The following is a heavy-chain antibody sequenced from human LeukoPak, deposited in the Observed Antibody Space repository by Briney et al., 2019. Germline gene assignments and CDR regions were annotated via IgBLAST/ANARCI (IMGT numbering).Heavy chain of an antibody. V-gene: IGHV3-30*18. CDR3: AKGRLLGAPWCMDV. Sequence: PGGSLRLSCAASGLTFSSFGMHWVRQAPGKGLEWVAVTSFDGGNKHYADSVKGRFTISRDNSKNTLYLQMNTLRVEDTAVYYCAKGRLLGAPWCMDVWGQGTTVTVSS. CDR2: TSFDGGNK. CDR1: GLTFSSFG. J-gene: IGHJ6*02. D-gene: IGHD1-26*01.